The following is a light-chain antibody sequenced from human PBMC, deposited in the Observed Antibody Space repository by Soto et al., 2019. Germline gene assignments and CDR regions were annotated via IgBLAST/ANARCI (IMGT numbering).Light chain of an antibody. V-gene: IGKV3-11*01. CDR1: QTVGSS. CDR3: QQRSNWPPEVS. J-gene: IGKJ4*01. Sequence: VLTQSPATLSLSPGERATLSCRASQTVGSSLAWYQHKPGQAPRLLVYDATNRAPGIPARFSGSGSGTDFSLTITSLEPEDFAVYYCQQRSNWPPEVSFGGGTRVEIK. CDR2: DAT.